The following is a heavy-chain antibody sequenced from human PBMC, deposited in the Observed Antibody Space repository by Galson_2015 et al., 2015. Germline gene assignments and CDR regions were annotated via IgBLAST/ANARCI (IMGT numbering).Heavy chain of an antibody. CDR3: ARSVVGAALGFAY. V-gene: IGHV1-3*01. Sequence: AAQFPCRASGDAFSNYVMHWVRQAPGQRLEGMGSDNSGNANTKDSQKFKGRVTMTRDKSTSTAYMQLITLRAEDTAVYYCARSVVGAALGFAYGGQGPLAPVSS. J-gene: IGHJ4*02. D-gene: IGHD1-26*01. CDR2: DNSGNANT. CDR1: GDAFSNYV.